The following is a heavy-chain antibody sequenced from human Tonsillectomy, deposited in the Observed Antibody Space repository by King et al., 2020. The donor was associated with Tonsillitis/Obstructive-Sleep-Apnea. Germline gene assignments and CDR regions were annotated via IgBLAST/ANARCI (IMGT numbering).Heavy chain of an antibody. CDR1: GYTFTNYA. V-gene: IGHV1-3*01. J-gene: IGHJ4*02. Sequence: VQLVQSGAEVKKTGASVKVSCKASGYTFTNYAMHWVRQAPGQRLEWMGWINAGNGNTKYSQKFQGRVTITRGTSASKADMELSSLRSEDTAVDYCARDPLRFLEWLMFDYWGQGTLVTVSS. CDR3: ARDPLRFLEWLMFDY. CDR2: INAGNGNT. D-gene: IGHD3-3*01.